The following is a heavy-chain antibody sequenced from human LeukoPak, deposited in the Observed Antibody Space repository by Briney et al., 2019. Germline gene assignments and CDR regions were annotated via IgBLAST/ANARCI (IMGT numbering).Heavy chain of an antibody. CDR2: ISAYNGNT. Sequence: ASVTVSCKASGYTFTSYGISWVRQAPGQGLEWMGWISAYNGNTNYAQKLQGRAIMNTDTSTRTAYMALRRLRADDAAGYYCVRGYDILAGYSDLDYGGQGTRVTVSS. D-gene: IGHD3-9*01. V-gene: IGHV1-18*01. J-gene: IGHJ4*02. CDR1: GYTFTSYG. CDR3: VRGYDILAGYSDLDY.